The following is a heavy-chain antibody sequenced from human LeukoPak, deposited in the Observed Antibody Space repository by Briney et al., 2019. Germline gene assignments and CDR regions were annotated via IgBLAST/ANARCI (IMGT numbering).Heavy chain of an antibody. V-gene: IGHV3-23*01. J-gene: IGHJ4*02. CDR1: GFTFGDYA. Sequence: GGSLRLSCTASGFTFGDYAMSWVRQAPGKGLEWVSAISGSGGSTYYADSVKGRFTISRDNSKNTLYLQMNSLRAEDTAVYYCAKDGGALGTDYFDYWGQGTLVTVSS. CDR2: ISGSGGST. D-gene: IGHD3/OR15-3a*01. CDR3: AKDGGALGTDYFDY.